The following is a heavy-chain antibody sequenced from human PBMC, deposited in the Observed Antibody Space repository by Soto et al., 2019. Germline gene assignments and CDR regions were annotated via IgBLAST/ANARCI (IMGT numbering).Heavy chain of an antibody. CDR3: ARVQGSDFCSASQSYYYMDV. D-gene: IGHD3-3*01. V-gene: IGHV4-4*08. CDR1: GVSINTQY. CDR2: LYNNGNA. Sequence: QVQLQESGPGLVKPSETLSLTCTVSGVSINTQYWSWVRQPPGKGLEWIGYLYNNGNAKHSPSLNRRVTMSLDTSKNQVSLKLTSVTAEDTGVYYCARVQGSDFCSASQSYYYMDVWGKGATVTVSS. J-gene: IGHJ6*03.